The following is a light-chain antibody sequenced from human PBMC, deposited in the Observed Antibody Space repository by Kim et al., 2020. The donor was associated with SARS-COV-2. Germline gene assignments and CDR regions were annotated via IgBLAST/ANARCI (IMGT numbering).Light chain of an antibody. CDR1: QGISTS. CDR2: CAS. Sequence: ASVGDRVTITCRASQGISTSLAWYQQNPGKVPDLLIYCASALQSGVPSRFIGSGSGTDVTLTISSLQPEDVATYYCQNYNSLPLTFGGGTKVDIK. V-gene: IGKV1-27*01. CDR3: QNYNSLPLT. J-gene: IGKJ4*01.